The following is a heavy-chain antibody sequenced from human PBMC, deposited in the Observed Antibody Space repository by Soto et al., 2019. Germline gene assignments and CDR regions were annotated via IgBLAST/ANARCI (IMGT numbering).Heavy chain of an antibody. CDR1: GFIFGTYG. Sequence: VQLVESGGGVVQPGRSLRLSCSASGFIFGTYGMDWVRQAPGKALEWVALISYDGNKEFYADSVKGRFTISRDNSRNTLYLHMNSLKPEDTAMYYCAKETATSVDYYYFYGLDVWGPGTTVSVSS. V-gene: IGHV3-30*18. D-gene: IGHD1-1*01. CDR3: AKETATSVDYYYFYGLDV. CDR2: ISYDGNKE. J-gene: IGHJ6*02.